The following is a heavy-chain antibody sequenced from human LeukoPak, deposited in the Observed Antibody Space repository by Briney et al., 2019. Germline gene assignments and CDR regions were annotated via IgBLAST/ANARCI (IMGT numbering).Heavy chain of an antibody. D-gene: IGHD5-24*01. CDR2: IYPGDSDT. CDR1: GYSFTSYW. V-gene: IGHV5-51*01. Sequence: GESLKISCKGSGYSFTSYWIGWVRQMPGKGLEWMGIIYPGDSDTRYSPSFHGQVTISADKYISTAYLQWGSLKASDTAMYYCARLKTEMATIDYWGQGTLVTVSS. CDR3: ARLKTEMATIDY. J-gene: IGHJ4*02.